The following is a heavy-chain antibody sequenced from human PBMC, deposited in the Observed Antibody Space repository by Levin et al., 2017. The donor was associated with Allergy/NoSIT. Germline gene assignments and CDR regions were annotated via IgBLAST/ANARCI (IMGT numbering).Heavy chain of an antibody. J-gene: IGHJ5*02. V-gene: IGHV3-11*01. CDR2: ISSSGRTI. Sequence: GGSLRLSCAVSGFTFSDYYMNWIRQAPGKGLEWVSYISSSGRTIDYADSVKGRFTISRDNAKNSLYLQMNSLRAEDTAVYYCARDRKPSSGSSSNWFDPWGQGTLVTVSS. CDR3: ARDRKPSSGSSSNWFDP. D-gene: IGHD3-10*01. CDR1: GFTFSDYY.